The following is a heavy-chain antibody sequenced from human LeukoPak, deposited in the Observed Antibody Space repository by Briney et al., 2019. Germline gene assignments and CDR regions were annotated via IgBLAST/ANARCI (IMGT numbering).Heavy chain of an antibody. V-gene: IGHV3-20*04. J-gene: IGHJ4*02. Sequence: GGSLRLSCAASGCTYQDYGMSWVRQAPGKGLEWVSGINWNGGSTGYADSVKGRFTISRDNAKNSLYLQMNSLRAEDTALYYCARSPTWIQLWFFDYWGQGTLVTVSS. CDR3: ARSPTWIQLWFFDY. CDR2: INWNGGST. CDR1: GCTYQDYG. D-gene: IGHD5-18*01.